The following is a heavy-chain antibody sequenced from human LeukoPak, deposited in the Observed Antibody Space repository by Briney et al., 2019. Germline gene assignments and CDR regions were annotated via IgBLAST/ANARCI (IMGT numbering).Heavy chain of an antibody. V-gene: IGHV1-18*04. J-gene: IGHJ4*02. D-gene: IGHD3-10*01. CDR3: ARGTMVRGVILNFDY. CDR1: GYTFTSYA. Sequence: ASVNFSCKSSGYTFTSYAITWVRHPPGQGLEWMGWSSAYNGNTNYAQKLQGRVTMTTDTSTSTAYMELRSLRSDDTAVYYCARGTMVRGVILNFDYWGQGTLVTVSS. CDR2: SSAYNGNT.